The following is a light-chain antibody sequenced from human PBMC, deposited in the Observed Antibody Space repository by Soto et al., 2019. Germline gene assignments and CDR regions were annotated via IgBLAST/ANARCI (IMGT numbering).Light chain of an antibody. CDR2: AAS. CDR3: QQADSFPSIT. Sequence: DIQMTQSPSSVSASVGDRVTFTCRASQAISGWLAWYQQKPGRAPKLLIYAASTLENGVPSRFSGSGSGTDFTLTISSLQPEDSATYFCQQADSFPSITFGQGTRLEIK. J-gene: IGKJ5*01. CDR1: QAISGW. V-gene: IGKV1D-12*01.